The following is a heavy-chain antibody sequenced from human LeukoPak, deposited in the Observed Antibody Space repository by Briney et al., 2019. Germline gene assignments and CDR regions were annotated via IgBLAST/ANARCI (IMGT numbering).Heavy chain of an antibody. D-gene: IGHD3-22*01. CDR2: FDPEDGET. J-gene: IGHJ4*02. CDR3: ATTPYYYDSSGSGYY. V-gene: IGHV1-24*01. CDR1: GYTLTELS. Sequence: GASVKVSCKVSGYTLTELSMHWVRQAPGKGLEWMGGFDPEDGETIYAQKFQGRVTMTEDTSTDTAYMGLSSLRSEDTAVYYCATTPYYYDSSGSGYYWGQGTLVTVSS.